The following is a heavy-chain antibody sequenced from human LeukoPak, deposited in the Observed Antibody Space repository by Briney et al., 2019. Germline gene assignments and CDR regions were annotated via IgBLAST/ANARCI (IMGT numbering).Heavy chain of an antibody. CDR2: ISGSGRGVNT. CDR1: GFTFSNYG. CDR3: AKGERANWKHWGSKYYFDY. Sequence: GGTLRLSCAASGFTFSNYGMSWVRQAPGKGLEWVSGISGSGRGVNTYYANSVKGRFTISRDNSKNTLYVQMNSLRAEDTAVYYCAKGERANWKHWGSKYYFDYWGQGTLVTVSS. V-gene: IGHV3-23*01. J-gene: IGHJ4*02. D-gene: IGHD1-1*01.